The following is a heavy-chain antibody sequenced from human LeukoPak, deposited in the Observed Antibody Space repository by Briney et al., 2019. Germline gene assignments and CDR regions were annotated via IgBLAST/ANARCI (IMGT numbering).Heavy chain of an antibody. V-gene: IGHV1-46*01. D-gene: IGHD1-26*01. CDR1: GFTFSNYY. Sequence: GASVKVSCKASGFTFSNYYIHWVRQAPGQGLEYMGIINPSVGSTNYAQKFQGRVTMTSDTSTSTVYMELNRLRSEDTALYYCARDRVGSIPSPFGYWGQGTLITVSS. CDR3: ARDRVGSIPSPFGY. J-gene: IGHJ4*02. CDR2: INPSVGST.